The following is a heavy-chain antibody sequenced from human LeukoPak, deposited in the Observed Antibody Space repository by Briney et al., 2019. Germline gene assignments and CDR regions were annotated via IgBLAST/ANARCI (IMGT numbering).Heavy chain of an antibody. CDR3: ASPGLVGATLFYYYMDV. V-gene: IGHV4-39*01. Sequence: SETLSLTCTVSGDSISSGGYYWGWIRQPPGKGLEWIGSIYYSGSTNYNPSLKSRVTISVDTSKNQFSLKLSSVTAADTAVYYCASPGLVGATLFYYYMDVWGKGTTVTVSS. CDR2: IYYSGST. J-gene: IGHJ6*03. CDR1: GDSISSGGYY. D-gene: IGHD1-26*01.